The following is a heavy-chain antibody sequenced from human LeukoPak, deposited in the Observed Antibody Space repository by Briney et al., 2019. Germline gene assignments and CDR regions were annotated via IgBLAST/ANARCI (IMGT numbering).Heavy chain of an antibody. J-gene: IGHJ6*02. CDR2: ISGSGGST. CDR3: ANTYVYYYYGMDV. Sequence: GGSLRLSCAASGFTFSGYAMSWVRQAPGKGLEWVSAISGSGGSTYYADSVKGRFTISRDNSKNTLYLQMNSLRAEDTAVYYCANTYVYYYYGMDVWGQGTTVTVSS. CDR1: GFTFSGYA. D-gene: IGHD3-16*01. V-gene: IGHV3-23*01.